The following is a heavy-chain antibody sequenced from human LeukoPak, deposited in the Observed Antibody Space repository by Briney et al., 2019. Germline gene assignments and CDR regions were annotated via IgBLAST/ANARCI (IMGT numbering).Heavy chain of an antibody. D-gene: IGHD6-6*01. CDR1: GGSISSYY. CDR3: AREGGLYSSSSSWGLFDY. CDR2: IYYSGST. V-gene: IGHV4-59*01. Sequence: SETLSLTCTVSGGSISSYYWSWIRQPPGKGLEWIGYIYYSGSTNYNPSLKSRVTISVDTSKNQFSLKLSSVTAADTAVYYCAREGGLYSSSSSWGLFDYWGQGTLVTVSS. J-gene: IGHJ4*02.